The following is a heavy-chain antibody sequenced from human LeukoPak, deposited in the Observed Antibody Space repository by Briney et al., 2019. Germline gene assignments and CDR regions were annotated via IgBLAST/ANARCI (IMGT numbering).Heavy chain of an antibody. J-gene: IGHJ4*02. Sequence: GGSLRLSCAASGFTFSGSAIHWVRQASGKGLEWVGRIRSKTNSYATAYAASVKGRFTISRDDSKNTAYLQLNSLKNEDTAVYYCTRLPEGCSSTSCYYDYWGQGTLVTVSS. CDR2: IRSKTNSYAT. CDR3: TRLPEGCSSTSCYYDY. CDR1: GFTFSGSA. V-gene: IGHV3-73*01. D-gene: IGHD2-2*01.